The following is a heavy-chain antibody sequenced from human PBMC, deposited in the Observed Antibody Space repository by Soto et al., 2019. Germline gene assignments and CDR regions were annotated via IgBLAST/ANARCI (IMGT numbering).Heavy chain of an antibody. CDR2: MNPNSGNT. V-gene: IGHV1-8*01. CDR1: GYTFTSYD. Sequence: QVQLVQSGAEVKKPGASVKVSCKASGYTFTSYDINWVRQATGQGLEWMGWMNPNSGNTVFAQKCQDGVTITSNTSISTAYMELSSLRSEDTAGYYCAREWKMYGMDVWVQGTTVTVSS. D-gene: IGHD1-1*01. J-gene: IGHJ6*02. CDR3: AREWKMYGMDV.